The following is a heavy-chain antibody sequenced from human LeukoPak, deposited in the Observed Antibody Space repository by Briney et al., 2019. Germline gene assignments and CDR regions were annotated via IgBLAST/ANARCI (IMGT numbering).Heavy chain of an antibody. CDR1: GFTFSSYS. Sequence: PGGSLRLSCAASGFTFSSYSMNWVRQAPGKGLEWVSSISSSSSYIYCADSVKGRFTISRDNAKNSLYLQMNSLRAEDTAVYYCAREGRSIAARDFDYWGQGTLVTVSS. D-gene: IGHD6-6*01. V-gene: IGHV3-21*01. J-gene: IGHJ4*02. CDR3: AREGRSIAARDFDY. CDR2: ISSSSSYI.